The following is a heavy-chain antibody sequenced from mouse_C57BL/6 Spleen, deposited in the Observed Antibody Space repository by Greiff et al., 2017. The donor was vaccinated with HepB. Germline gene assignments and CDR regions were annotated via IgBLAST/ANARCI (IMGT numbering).Heavy chain of an antibody. CDR3: ARRELLDY. CDR2: IDPSDSYT. CDR1: GYTFTSYW. V-gene: IGHV1-50*01. D-gene: IGHD4-1*01. Sequence: VQLRQPGAELVKPGASVKLSCKASGYTFTSYWMQWVKQRPGQGLEWIGEIDPSDSYTNYNQKFKGKATLTVDTSSSTAYMQLSSLTSEDSAVYYCARRELLDYWGQGTTLTVSS. J-gene: IGHJ2*01.